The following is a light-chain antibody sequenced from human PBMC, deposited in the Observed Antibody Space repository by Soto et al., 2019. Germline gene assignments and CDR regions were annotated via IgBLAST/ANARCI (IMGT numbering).Light chain of an antibody. Sequence: EIVMTQSPATLSVSAGERATLSCRASQSVKTNLAWYQQRPGQAPRLLIYDASTRATGIPARFSGAGSGTQFTLTIYSLQSEDSAGYYCQHYKGCPGTFGQGTNVEVK. CDR1: QSVKTN. CDR2: DAS. V-gene: IGKV3-15*01. J-gene: IGKJ1*01. CDR3: QHYKGCPGT.